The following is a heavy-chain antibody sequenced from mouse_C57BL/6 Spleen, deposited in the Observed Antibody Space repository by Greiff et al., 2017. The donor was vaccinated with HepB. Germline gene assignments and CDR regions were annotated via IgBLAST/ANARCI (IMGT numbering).Heavy chain of an antibody. CDR2: INPNNGGT. CDR3: ARAYYGSSGDY. V-gene: IGHV1-26*01. Sequence: EVKLQQSGPELVKPGASVKISCKASGYTFTDYYMNWVKQSHGKSLEWIGDINPNNGGTSYNQKFKGKATLTVDKSSSTAYMELRSLTSEDSAVYYCARAYYGSSGDYWGQGTTLTVSS. J-gene: IGHJ2*01. D-gene: IGHD1-1*01. CDR1: GYTFTDYY.